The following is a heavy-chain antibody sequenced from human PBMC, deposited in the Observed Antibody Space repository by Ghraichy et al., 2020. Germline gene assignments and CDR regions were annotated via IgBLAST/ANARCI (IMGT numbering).Heavy chain of an antibody. Sequence: ASVKVSCKASGYTFSSYGISWVRQAPGQGLEWMGWISAYNGTTNYAQKFQGRLTLTTETPTTTAYMDLGSLRSEDTATYYCARDGEKGTYALYWGQGTPLTVSA. J-gene: IGHJ4*02. CDR1: GYTFSSYG. D-gene: IGHD3-10*01. V-gene: IGHV1-18*04. CDR3: ARDGEKGTYALY. CDR2: ISAYNGTT.